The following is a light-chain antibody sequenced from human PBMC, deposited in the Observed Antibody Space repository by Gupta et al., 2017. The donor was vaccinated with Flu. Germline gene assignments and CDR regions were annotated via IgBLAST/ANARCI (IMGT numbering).Light chain of an antibody. CDR3: SSYTTSDTYV. CDR2: DVS. J-gene: IGLJ1*01. Sequence: MIYDVSSRPSGVSNRFSGSKSGNTASLTISGLQAEDEADYYCSSYTTSDTYVFVTGTKVTV. V-gene: IGLV2-14*03.